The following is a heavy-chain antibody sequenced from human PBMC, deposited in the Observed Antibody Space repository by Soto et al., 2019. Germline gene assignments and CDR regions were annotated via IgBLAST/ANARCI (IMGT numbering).Heavy chain of an antibody. CDR3: GRAYSSGFPIDS. D-gene: IGHD6-19*01. V-gene: IGHV4-4*02. CDR1: GGSINSPNW. J-gene: IGHJ4*02. CDR2: IHHSGSS. Sequence: QVQLQESGPGLVKPSGTLSLTCAVSGGSINSPNWWNWVRQPPGKGLEWIGEIHHSGSSNYNPSLKSRLTLSVDKSKNELSLKLNSVTAADTAVYYCGRAYSSGFPIDSWGQGTLVTVSS.